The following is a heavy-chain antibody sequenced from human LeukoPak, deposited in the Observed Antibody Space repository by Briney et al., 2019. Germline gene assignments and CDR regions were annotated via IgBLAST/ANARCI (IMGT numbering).Heavy chain of an antibody. CDR2: ISYDGSNK. D-gene: IGHD3-22*01. V-gene: IGHV3-30-3*01. CDR3: ARDGSTMIVVVTTEGYGMDV. Sequence: GGSLRLSCAASGFTFSGYAMHWVRQAPGKGLEWVAVISYDGSNKYYADSVKGRFTISRDNSKNTLYLQMNSLRAEDTALYYCARDGSTMIVVVTTEGYGMDVWGQGTTVTVSS. J-gene: IGHJ6*02. CDR1: GFTFSGYA.